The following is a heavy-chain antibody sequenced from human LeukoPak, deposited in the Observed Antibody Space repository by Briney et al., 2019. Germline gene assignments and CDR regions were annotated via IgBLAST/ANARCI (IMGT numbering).Heavy chain of an antibody. CDR3: ARASITGYRIVDY. J-gene: IGHJ4*02. CDR2: INHSGST. CDR1: GGSFSGYY. V-gene: IGHV4-34*01. Sequence: SETLSLTCAVYGGSFSGYYWSWIRQPPGKGLEWIGEINHSGSTNYNPSLKSRVTISVDTSKNQFSLKLSSVTAADTAVYYCARASITGYRIVDYWGQGTLVTVSS. D-gene: IGHD6-13*01.